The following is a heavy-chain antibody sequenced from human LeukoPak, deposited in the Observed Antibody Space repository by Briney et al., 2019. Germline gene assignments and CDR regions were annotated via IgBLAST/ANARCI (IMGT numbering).Heavy chain of an antibody. CDR3: ARDQYGYTAN. V-gene: IGHV4-31*03. CDR2: IYYSGNT. J-gene: IGHJ4*02. Sequence: TLSLTCTVSGGSISSGNYYWSWIRQHPGKGLEWIGYIYYSGNTYYNPSLKSRVAISVDTSKNQFSLKLSSVTAADTAVYYCARDQYGYTANWGQGTLVTVSS. D-gene: IGHD5-24*01. CDR1: GGSISSGNYY.